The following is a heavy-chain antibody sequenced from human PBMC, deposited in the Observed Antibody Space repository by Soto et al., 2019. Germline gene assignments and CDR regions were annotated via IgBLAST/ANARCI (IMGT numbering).Heavy chain of an antibody. CDR3: ARGVGGYDLGAFDI. CDR1: GYTFTSYY. Sequence: ASVKVSCKASGYTFTSYYMHWVRQAPGQGLEWMGWINPNSGGTNYAQKFQGRVTMTRDTSISTAYMELSRLRSDDTAVYYCARGVGGYDLGAFDIWGQGTMVTVSS. D-gene: IGHD5-12*01. J-gene: IGHJ3*02. V-gene: IGHV1-2*02. CDR2: INPNSGGT.